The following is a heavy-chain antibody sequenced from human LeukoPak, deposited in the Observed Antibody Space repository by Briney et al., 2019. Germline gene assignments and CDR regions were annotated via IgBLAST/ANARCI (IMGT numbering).Heavy chain of an antibody. J-gene: IGHJ4*02. D-gene: IGHD1-14*01. CDR3: ARGVENHFDY. Sequence: PGGSLRLSCAASGFTCSDCHLSWIRQAPGKGLEWVAYISQGGSAIYYADFVEGRFTISRDDAKNSMYLQVNSLRGDDTALYYCARGVENHFDYWGQGTLVTVSS. CDR1: GFTCSDCH. CDR2: ISQGGSAI. V-gene: IGHV3-11*04.